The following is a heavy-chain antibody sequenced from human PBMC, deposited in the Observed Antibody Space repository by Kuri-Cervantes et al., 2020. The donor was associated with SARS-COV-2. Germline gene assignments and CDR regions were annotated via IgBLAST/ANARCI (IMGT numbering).Heavy chain of an antibody. D-gene: IGHD6-6*01. CDR1: GFTFSSYR. CDR3: ATWPYSSSGADPYAFDI. V-gene: IGHV3-7*01. CDR2: IKQDGSEK. J-gene: IGHJ3*02. Sequence: GGSLRLSCAASGFTFSSYRMSWVRQAPGKGLEWVANIKQDGSEKYYVDSVKGRFTISRDNAKNSLYLQMNSLRAEDMAVYYCATWPYSSSGADPYAFDIWGQGTMVTVSS.